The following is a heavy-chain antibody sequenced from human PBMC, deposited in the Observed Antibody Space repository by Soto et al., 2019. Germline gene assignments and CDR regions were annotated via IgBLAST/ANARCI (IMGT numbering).Heavy chain of an antibody. D-gene: IGHD6-13*01. CDR1: GGTFSSYA. CDR2: IIPIFGTA. CDR3: ARCQLVSSWYQVGWFDP. V-gene: IGHV1-69*12. Sequence: QVQLVQSGAEVKKPGSSVKVSCKASGGTFSSYAISWVRQAPGQGLEWMGGIIPIFGTANYAQKFQGRVTITADESTSTAYMELSSLRSADTAVYYCARCQLVSSWYQVGWFDPWGQGTLVTVSS. J-gene: IGHJ5*02.